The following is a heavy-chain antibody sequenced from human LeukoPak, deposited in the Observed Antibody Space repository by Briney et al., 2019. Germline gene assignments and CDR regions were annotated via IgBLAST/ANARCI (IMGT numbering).Heavy chain of an antibody. Sequence: SETLSLTCAVCGGSFSGYYWSWIRQHPGKGLEWIGYIYYSGSTYYNPSLKSRVTISVDTSKNQFSLKLSSVTAADTAVYYCARGETYYYDSSGYFPRWWGQGTLVTVSS. D-gene: IGHD3-22*01. V-gene: IGHV4-31*11. CDR3: ARGETYYYDSSGYFPRW. J-gene: IGHJ4*01. CDR2: IYYSGST. CDR1: GGSFSGYY.